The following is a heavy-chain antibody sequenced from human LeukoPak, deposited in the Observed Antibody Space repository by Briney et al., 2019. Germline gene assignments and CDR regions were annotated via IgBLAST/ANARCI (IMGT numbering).Heavy chain of an antibody. J-gene: IGHJ4*02. CDR2: INHNGETI. Sequence: GGSLRLSCAASGFAFSDFGMNWVRQAPGKGLEWVSYINHNGETIFYPDFLKGRFTISRDNARNSLYLQMNSLRDDDTAIYYCARDYDWAFDLWGQGTPVTVSS. CDR1: GFAFSDFG. CDR3: ARDYDWAFDL. V-gene: IGHV3-48*02. D-gene: IGHD3-9*01.